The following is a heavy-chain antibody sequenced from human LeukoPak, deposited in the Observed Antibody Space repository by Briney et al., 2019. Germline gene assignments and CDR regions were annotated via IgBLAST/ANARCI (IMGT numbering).Heavy chain of an antibody. CDR2: IYYSGST. J-gene: IGHJ6*03. Sequence: PSETLSLTCTVSGGSISSYYWSWLRQPPGKGLEWIGYIYYSGSTNYNPSLKSRVTISVDTSKNQFSLKLSSVTAADTAVYYCARERVNSSSWRHYYYYYMDVWGKGTTVTVSS. CDR1: GGSISSYY. D-gene: IGHD6-13*01. CDR3: ARERVNSSSWRHYYYYYMDV. V-gene: IGHV4-59*01.